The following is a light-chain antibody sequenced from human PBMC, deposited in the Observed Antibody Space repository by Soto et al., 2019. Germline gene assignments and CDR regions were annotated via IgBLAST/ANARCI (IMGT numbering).Light chain of an antibody. J-gene: IGKJ4*01. V-gene: IGKV1-5*01. CDR3: QQYNSYSRT. Sequence: DIQMTQSPSTLSASVGDRVTITFRASQSISSWLAWYQQKPGKAPKLLIYDASSLESGVPSRFSGSGSGTECTLTISSLQPDDFAPYYWQQYNSYSRTFGGGTKVEIK. CDR1: QSISSW. CDR2: DAS.